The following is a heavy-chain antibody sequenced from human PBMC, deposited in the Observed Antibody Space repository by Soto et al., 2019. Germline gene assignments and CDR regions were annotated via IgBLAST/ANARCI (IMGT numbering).Heavy chain of an antibody. CDR2: IYYSGST. CDR3: ARHTPAVSISDH. CDR1: GGSISSSSYY. V-gene: IGHV4-39*01. J-gene: IGHJ4*02. D-gene: IGHD2-15*01. Sequence: SETLSLTCTVSGGSISSSSYYWGWIRQPPGKGLEWIGSIYYSGSTYYNPSLKSRVTISVDTSKNQFSLKLSSVTAADTAGYYCARHTPAVSISDHWGQGTLVTVS.